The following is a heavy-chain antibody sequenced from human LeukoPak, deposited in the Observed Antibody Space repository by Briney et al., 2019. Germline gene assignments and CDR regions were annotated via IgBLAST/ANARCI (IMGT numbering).Heavy chain of an antibody. CDR2: INPNSGGT. V-gene: IGHV1-2*06. CDR3: ARDRRRYCSSTSCYNNWFDP. D-gene: IGHD2-2*02. J-gene: IGHJ5*02. CDR1: GYTFTGYY. Sequence: RASVKVSCKASGYTFTGYYMHWVRQAPGQGLEWMGRINPNSGGTNYAQKFQGRVTMTRDTSISTAYMELSRQRSDDTAVYYCARDRRRYCSSTSCYNNWFDPWGQGTLVTVSS.